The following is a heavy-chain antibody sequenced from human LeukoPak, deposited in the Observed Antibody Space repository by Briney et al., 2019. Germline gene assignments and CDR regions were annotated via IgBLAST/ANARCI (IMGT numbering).Heavy chain of an antibody. CDR2: INPSGGST. J-gene: IGHJ4*02. D-gene: IGHD3-3*01. CDR3: ARERYDFWSGYRGPDFDY. Sequence: ASVKVSCKASGYTFTSYYMHWVRQAPGQGLEWMGIINPSGGSTSYAQKFQGRVTMTRDTSTSTAYMELSSLRSEDTAVYYCARERYDFWSGYRGPDFDYWGQGTLVTVSS. CDR1: GYTFTSYY. V-gene: IGHV1-46*01.